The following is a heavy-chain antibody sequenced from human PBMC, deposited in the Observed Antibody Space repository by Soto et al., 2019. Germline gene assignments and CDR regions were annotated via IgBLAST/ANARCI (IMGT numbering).Heavy chain of an antibody. CDR2: IHSSGTTL. CDR3: ARDPDTSSKIDY. J-gene: IGHJ4*02. Sequence: GSLGLSCVASGFTFSDYYMSWVRQAPGKGLEWVSYIHSSGTTLYYADSVKGRFTTSRDNAKNSLYLQMNSLRAEDTAVYYCARDPDTSSKIDYWGQGTLVTVSS. V-gene: IGHV3-11*01. CDR1: GFTFSDYY. D-gene: IGHD2-2*01.